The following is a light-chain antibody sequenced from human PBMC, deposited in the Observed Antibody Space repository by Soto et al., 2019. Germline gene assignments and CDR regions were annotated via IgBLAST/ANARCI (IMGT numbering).Light chain of an antibody. CDR3: HQHNDYTAVT. J-gene: IGKJ2*01. Sequence: DIQMTQSPSTLSASVGDRVTITCRASQTISSSLAWHQFKPGKAPKLLIFDATTLQTGVPSRFSGSGFGTEFTLTITSLQPNDFATYSCHQHNDYTAVTFGQGTNLEIK. CDR2: DAT. CDR1: QTISSS. V-gene: IGKV1-5*01.